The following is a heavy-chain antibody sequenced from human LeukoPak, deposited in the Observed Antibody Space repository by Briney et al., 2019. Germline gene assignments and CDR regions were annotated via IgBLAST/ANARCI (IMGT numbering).Heavy chain of an antibody. D-gene: IGHD3-10*01. CDR1: GYTFTSYY. CDR3: ARDETYYSASGTYYNYFDY. Sequence: GASVKVSCKASGYTFTSYYIHWVRQAPGQGPEWMGIINPSGGRATYAQRFQGRVTMTRDTSTSTVYMELSSLRSDDTAVYHCARDETYYSASGTYYNYFDYWGQGTLVTVSS. V-gene: IGHV1-46*03. J-gene: IGHJ4*02. CDR2: INPSGGRA.